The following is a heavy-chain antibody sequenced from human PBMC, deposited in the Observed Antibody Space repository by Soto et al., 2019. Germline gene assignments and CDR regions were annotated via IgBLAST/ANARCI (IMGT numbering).Heavy chain of an antibody. D-gene: IGHD3-22*01. CDR3: ARQPKYYYDSIGSAPPFYYRMDV. Sequence: ASVQVSCKASGYTFTGYYMHWVRQAPGQGLEWMGWINPNSGGTNYAQKFQGRVTMTRDTSISTAYMELSRLRSDDTAVYYCARQPKYYYDSIGSAPPFYYRMDVLGQGTTGTVS. J-gene: IGHJ6*02. CDR2: INPNSGGT. CDR1: GYTFTGYY. V-gene: IGHV1-2*02.